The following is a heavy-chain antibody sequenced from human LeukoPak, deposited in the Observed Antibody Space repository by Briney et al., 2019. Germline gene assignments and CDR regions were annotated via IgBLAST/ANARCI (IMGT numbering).Heavy chain of an antibody. J-gene: IGHJ6*03. CDR1: GYTFTSYG. CDR2: ISAYNGNT. Sequence: ASVKVSCKASGYTFTSYGVSWVRQAPGQGLEWMGRISAYNGNTNYAQKLQGRVTMTTDTSTNTAYMELRSLRSDDTAVYYCARSFVEQWLPQGSYYYYYYMDVWGKGNTVTVSS. CDR3: ARSFVEQWLPQGSYYYYYYMDV. D-gene: IGHD6-19*01. V-gene: IGHV1-18*01.